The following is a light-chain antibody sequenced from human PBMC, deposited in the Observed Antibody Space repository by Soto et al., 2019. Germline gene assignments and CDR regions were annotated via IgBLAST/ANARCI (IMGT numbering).Light chain of an antibody. V-gene: IGLV2-14*01. J-gene: IGLJ1*01. CDR1: SSDVGGYNY. Sequence: QSSLTQPSSVSGSPGESITLSCPGTSSDVGGYNYVSWYQQHPGKAPKFMIYDVSNRPSGVSNRFSGSKSGNTASLTISGLQAEDEADYYCCSYTTSNTRQIVFGTGTKVTVL. CDR3: CSYTTSNTRQIV. CDR2: DVS.